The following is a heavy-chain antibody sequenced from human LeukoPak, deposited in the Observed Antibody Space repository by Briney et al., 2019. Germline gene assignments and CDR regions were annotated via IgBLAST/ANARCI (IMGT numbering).Heavy chain of an antibody. D-gene: IGHD1-26*01. V-gene: IGHV3-21*01. CDR3: ARAGATISHWNWRNDAFDI. CDR2: ISSSSSYI. CDR1: GFTFSSYS. J-gene: IGHJ3*02. Sequence: GGSLRLSCAASGFTFSSYSMNWVRQAPGKGLEWVSSISSSSSYIYYADSVKGRFTISRDDAKNSLYLQMNSLRAEDTAVYYCARAGATISHWNWRNDAFDIWGQGTMVTVSS.